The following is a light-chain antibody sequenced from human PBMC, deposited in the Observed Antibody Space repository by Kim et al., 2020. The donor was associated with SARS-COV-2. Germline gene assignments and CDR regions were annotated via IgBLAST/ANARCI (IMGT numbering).Light chain of an antibody. V-gene: IGKV1-39*01. CDR2: SES. Sequence: DIQVTQSPSSLSASVGDTITITCRASQNIGRFINWYQQKPGKAPGLLIYSESRLHTGVPSRFSGSGSGTDFTLSIRGLQPEDFAAYFCQQNYNTPYTFGQGTKLEI. CDR3: QQNYNTPYT. CDR1: QNIGRF. J-gene: IGKJ2*01.